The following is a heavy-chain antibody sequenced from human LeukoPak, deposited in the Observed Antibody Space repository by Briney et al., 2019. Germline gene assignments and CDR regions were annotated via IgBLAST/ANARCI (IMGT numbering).Heavy chain of an antibody. D-gene: IGHD3-3*01. Sequence: GASVKVSCKASGYTFTGYYMHWVRQAPGQGLEWLGRINPNSGGTNYAQKFQGRVTMTRDTSISTAYMELSRLRSYDTAVYYCARDRNDFWSGYYNWFDPWGQGTLVTVSS. J-gene: IGHJ5*02. CDR1: GYTFTGYY. CDR3: ARDRNDFWSGYYNWFDP. CDR2: INPNSGGT. V-gene: IGHV1-2*06.